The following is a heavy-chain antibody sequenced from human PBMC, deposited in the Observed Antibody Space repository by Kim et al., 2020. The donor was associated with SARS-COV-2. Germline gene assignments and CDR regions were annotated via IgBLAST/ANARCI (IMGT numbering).Heavy chain of an antibody. V-gene: IGHV4-39*01. CDR1: GGSISSSSYY. CDR3: ARRPKYHDILTGLFDY. D-gene: IGHD3-9*01. CDR2: IYYSGST. J-gene: IGHJ4*02. Sequence: SETLSLTCTVSGGSISSSSYYWGWIRQPPGKGLEWIGSIYYSGSTYYNPSLKSRVTISVDTSKNQFSLKLSSVTAADTAVYYCARRPKYHDILTGLFDYWGQGTLVTVSS.